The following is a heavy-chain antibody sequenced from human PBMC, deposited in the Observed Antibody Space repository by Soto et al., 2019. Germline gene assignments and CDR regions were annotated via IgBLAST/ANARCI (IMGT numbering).Heavy chain of an antibody. Sequence: QLQLQESGPGLVKPSETLSLTCTVSGGSISSSSYYWGWIRQPPGKGLEWIGSIYYSGSTYYNPSLKSRVTISVDTSKDQFSLKLSSVTAADTAVYYCARHEAGADAFDIWGQGTMVTVSS. D-gene: IGHD6-13*01. CDR3: ARHEAGADAFDI. J-gene: IGHJ3*02. V-gene: IGHV4-39*01. CDR1: GGSISSSSYY. CDR2: IYYSGST.